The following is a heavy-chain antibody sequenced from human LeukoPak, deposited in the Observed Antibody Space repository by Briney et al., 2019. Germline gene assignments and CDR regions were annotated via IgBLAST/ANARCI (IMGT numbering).Heavy chain of an antibody. Sequence: GGSLRLSCAASGFTVSSNYMSWVRQAPGKGLEWVSSISSSSSYIYYAGSVKGRFAISRDNSKNSLYLQMNSLRAEDTAVYYCAREGSGSYYFDYWGQGTLVTVSS. CDR1: GFTVSSNY. D-gene: IGHD1-26*01. CDR3: AREGSGSYYFDY. J-gene: IGHJ4*02. CDR2: ISSSSSYI. V-gene: IGHV3-21*01.